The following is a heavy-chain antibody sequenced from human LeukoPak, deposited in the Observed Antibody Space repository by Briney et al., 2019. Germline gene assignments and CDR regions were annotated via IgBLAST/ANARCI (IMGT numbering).Heavy chain of an antibody. D-gene: IGHD5-12*01. CDR3: ARDLTATMKIDY. J-gene: IGHJ4*02. V-gene: IGHV1-2*02. Sequence: ASVKVSCKASGYTFTGYYMHWMRQAPGQGLEWMGWINPNSGGTNYAQKFQGRVTMTRDTSISTAYMELSRLRSDDTAVYYCARDLTATMKIDYWGQGTLVTVSS. CDR1: GYTFTGYY. CDR2: INPNSGGT.